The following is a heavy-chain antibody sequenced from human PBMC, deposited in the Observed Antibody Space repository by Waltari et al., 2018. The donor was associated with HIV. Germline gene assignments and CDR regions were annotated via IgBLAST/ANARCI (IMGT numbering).Heavy chain of an antibody. D-gene: IGHD3-10*01. CDR3: GRGGGGGGSTMVRGVITCDY. V-gene: IGHV1-69*01. CDR1: GGTFSSYA. Sequence: QVQLVQSGAEVKKPGSSVKVSCKASGGTFSSYAISWVRQAPGQGLEWMGGTNPIFGKANYAQKCQGRVTITADESTSTADMELSSRRSEDTAVYYCGRGGGGGGSTMVRGVITCDYWGQGTLVTVSS. J-gene: IGHJ4*02. CDR2: TNPIFGKA.